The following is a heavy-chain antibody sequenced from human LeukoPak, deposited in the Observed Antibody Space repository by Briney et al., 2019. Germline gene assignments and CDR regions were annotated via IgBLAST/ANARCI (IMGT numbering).Heavy chain of an antibody. CDR3: ARVSGRIATFDY. CDR2: IYYSGST. V-gene: IGHV4-59*01. Sequence: PSETLSLTCTVSGDSMSSYYWSWIRQPPGKGLEWIGCIYYSGSTNYNPSLKSRVTISVDTSENQFSLNLSSVTAADTAVYYCARVSGRIATFDYWGQGTLVTVSS. CDR1: GDSMSSYY. J-gene: IGHJ4*02. D-gene: IGHD2-21*01.